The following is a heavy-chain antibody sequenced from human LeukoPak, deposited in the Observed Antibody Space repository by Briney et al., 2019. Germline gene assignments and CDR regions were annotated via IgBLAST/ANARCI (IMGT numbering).Heavy chain of an antibody. V-gene: IGHV3-48*01. CDR3: ARDFNYGDYAPVG. CDR1: GFTFSSYA. J-gene: IGHJ4*02. D-gene: IGHD4-17*01. Sequence: GGSLRLSCAASGFTFSSYAMSWVRQAPGKGLEWVSYISSSGSTIYYADSVKGRFTISRDNAKNSLYLQMNSLRAEDTAVYYCARDFNYGDYAPVGWGQGTLVTVSS. CDR2: ISSSGSTI.